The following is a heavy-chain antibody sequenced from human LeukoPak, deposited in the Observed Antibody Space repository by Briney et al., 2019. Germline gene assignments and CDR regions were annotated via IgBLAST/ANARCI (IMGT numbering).Heavy chain of an antibody. D-gene: IGHD2-2*01. CDR3: ARQGYCSSTSCNNWFDP. CDR1: GGSISSSSYY. V-gene: IGHV4-39*01. J-gene: IGHJ5*02. Sequence: KSSETLSLTCTVSGGSISSSSYYWGWIRQPPGKWLEWIVSIYYSGSTYYNPSLKSRVTISVDTSKNQFSLKLSSVTAADTAVYYCARQGYCSSTSCNNWFDPWGQGTLVTVSS. CDR2: IYYSGST.